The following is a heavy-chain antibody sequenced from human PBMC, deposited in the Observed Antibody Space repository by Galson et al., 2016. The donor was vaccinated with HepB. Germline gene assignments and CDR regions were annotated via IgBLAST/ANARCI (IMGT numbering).Heavy chain of an antibody. V-gene: IGHV1-24*01. J-gene: IGHJ3*01. CDR2: FDPEDGER. D-gene: IGHD2-15*01. CDR3: AVVMVDSELDTFDF. Sequence: SVKVSCKVSGFTLTDLSMHWVRQAPGKGLEWMGGFDPEDGERMYAEKFQGRVTMTDDTSTDTAYMDMSSLSSEDTAVYYCAVVMVDSELDTFDFWGQGTMVTVSS. CDR1: GFTLTDLS.